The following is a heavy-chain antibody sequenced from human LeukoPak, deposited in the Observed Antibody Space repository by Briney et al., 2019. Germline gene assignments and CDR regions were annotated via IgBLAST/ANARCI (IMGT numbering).Heavy chain of an antibody. CDR3: VRKFATGD. J-gene: IGHJ4*02. CDR2: VKSDGTAT. D-gene: IGHD1-14*01. CDR1: GFTFSSHL. Sequence: PWGSLRLSCAASGFTFSSHLMHWVRQAQGTGLVWVSSVKSDGTATNYADSVKGRFTISRGNAKSTLYLQMNSLRVEDTAVYYCVRKFATGDWGQGTLVTVSS. V-gene: IGHV3-74*01.